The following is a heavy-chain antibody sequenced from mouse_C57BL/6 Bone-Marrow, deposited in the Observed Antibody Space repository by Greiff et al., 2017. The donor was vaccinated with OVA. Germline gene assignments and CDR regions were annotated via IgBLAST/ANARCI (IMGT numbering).Heavy chain of an antibody. V-gene: IGHV2-2*01. CDR3: APVPRYFDV. J-gene: IGHJ1*03. D-gene: IGHD5-1*01. Sequence: VKLMESGPGLVQPSQSLSITCTVSGFSLTSYGVHWVRQSPGKGLEWLGVIWSGGSTDYNAAFISRLSISKDNSKSQVFFKMNSLQADDTAIYYCAPVPRYFDVWGTGTTVTVSS. CDR1: GFSLTSYG. CDR2: IWSGGST.